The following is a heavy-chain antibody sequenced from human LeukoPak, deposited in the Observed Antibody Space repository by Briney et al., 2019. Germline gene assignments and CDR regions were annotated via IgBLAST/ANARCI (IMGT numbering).Heavy chain of an antibody. CDR1: GYSFTSYW. CDR3: ARATPLIYSSGSFPLFDY. V-gene: IGHV5-51*01. CDR2: IYPGDSDT. D-gene: IGHD6-19*01. Sequence: GESLKISCKGSGYSFTSYWIGWVRQMPGKGLEWMGIIYPGDSDTRYSPSFQGQVTISADKSISIAYLQWSSLKASDTAMYYCARATPLIYSSGSFPLFDYWGQGTLVTVSS. J-gene: IGHJ4*02.